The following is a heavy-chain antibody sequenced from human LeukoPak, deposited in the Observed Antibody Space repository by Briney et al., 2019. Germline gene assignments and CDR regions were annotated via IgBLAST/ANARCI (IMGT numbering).Heavy chain of an antibody. CDR2: IIPVFDTT. J-gene: IGHJ4*02. V-gene: IGHV1-69*13. D-gene: IGHD2-8*01. Sequence: GASVKVSCKASGYTFTSYDINWVRQAPGQGLEWMGQIIPVFDTTYYEQKMQGRVTITADQSTSTVYMELSNLRSDDTGVYYCTRAGRSISMVFFAWGQGTLVTVSS. CDR3: TRAGRSISMVFFA. CDR1: GYTFTSYD.